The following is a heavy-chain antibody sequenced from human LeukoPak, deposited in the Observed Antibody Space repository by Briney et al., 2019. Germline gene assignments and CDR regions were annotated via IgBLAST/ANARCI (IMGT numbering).Heavy chain of an antibody. CDR2: ISAYNGNT. CDR3: ARDCSGGTCYVDY. CDR1: GYTFTSYD. D-gene: IGHD2-15*01. V-gene: IGHV1-18*01. Sequence: ASVKVSCKTSGYTFTSYDISWVRPAPGQGLEWMGGISAYNGNTKYAQKLQGRVTMTTDTSTSTAYMELRSLRSDDTAVYYCARDCSGGTCYVDYWGQGTLVTVSS. J-gene: IGHJ4*02.